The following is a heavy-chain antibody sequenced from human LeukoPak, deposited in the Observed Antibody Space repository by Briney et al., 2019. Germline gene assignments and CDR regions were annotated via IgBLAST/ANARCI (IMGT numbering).Heavy chain of an antibody. CDR3: ARGLFGGISANYFDY. D-gene: IGHD4-23*01. CDR1: GFTFSDYY. Sequence: GGSLRLSCAAAGFTFSDYYMGWIRQAPGKGLEWVSYISRSGSSIYYADSVKGRFTISRDNAKSSLYLQMNSLTADDTAVYYCARGLFGGISANYFDYWGQGTLVTVSS. J-gene: IGHJ4*02. CDR2: ISRSGSSI. V-gene: IGHV3-11*01.